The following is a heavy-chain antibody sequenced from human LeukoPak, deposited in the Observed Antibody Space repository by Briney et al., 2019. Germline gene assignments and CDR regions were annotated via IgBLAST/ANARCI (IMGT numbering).Heavy chain of an antibody. Sequence: LRASVKVSCKASGYTFTSYAMHWVRQAPGQRLEWMGWINAGNGNTKYSQKFQGRVTMTTDTSTSTAYMELRSLRSDDTAVYYCARAGEYSSSSDLRYWGQGTLVTVSS. CDR2: INAGNGNT. CDR1: GYTFTSYA. V-gene: IGHV1-3*01. D-gene: IGHD6-6*01. CDR3: ARAGEYSSSSDLRY. J-gene: IGHJ4*02.